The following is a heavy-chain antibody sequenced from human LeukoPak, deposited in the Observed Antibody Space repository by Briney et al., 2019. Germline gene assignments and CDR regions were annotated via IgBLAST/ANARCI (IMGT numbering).Heavy chain of an antibody. D-gene: IGHD3-22*01. CDR2: ISSSSSYI. CDR1: GFTFSSYS. CDR3: AREDYYFDSSGTHYFDY. Sequence: GGSLRLSCAASGFTFSSYSMNWVRQAPGKGLEWVSSISSSSSYIYYADSVKGRFTISRDNAKNSLYLQMNSLRAEDTAVYYCAREDYYFDSSGTHYFDYWGQGTLVTVSS. J-gene: IGHJ4*02. V-gene: IGHV3-21*01.